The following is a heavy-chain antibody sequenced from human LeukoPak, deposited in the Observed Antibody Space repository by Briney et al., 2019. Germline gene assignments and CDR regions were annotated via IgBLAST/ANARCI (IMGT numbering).Heavy chain of an antibody. CDR2: INTDVSRT. CDR1: GFTFSNYW. J-gene: IGHJ3*02. D-gene: IGHD3-10*01. V-gene: IGHV3-74*01. CDR3: ARGHYHYDSGSPSGIFDI. Sequence: GGSLRLSCAASGFTFSNYWMHWVRQAPGKGLVWVSRINTDVSRTSYADSVKGRFTISRDNAKNTLYLQMNSLRAEDTAVYYCARGHYHYDSGSPSGIFDIWGQGTMVTVSS.